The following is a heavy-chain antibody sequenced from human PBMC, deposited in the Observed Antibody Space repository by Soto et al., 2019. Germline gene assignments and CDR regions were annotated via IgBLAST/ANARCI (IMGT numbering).Heavy chain of an antibody. CDR3: ASRSGWYGDDFDI. V-gene: IGHV3-48*03. D-gene: IGHD6-19*01. J-gene: IGHJ3*02. CDR1: GFTFSSYE. Sequence: PGGSLRLSCAASGFTFSSYEMNWVRQAPGKGLEWVSYISSSGSTIYYADSVKGRFTISRDNAKNSLYLQMNSLRAEDTAVYYCASRSGWYGDDFDIWGQGTMVTVSS. CDR2: ISSSGSTI.